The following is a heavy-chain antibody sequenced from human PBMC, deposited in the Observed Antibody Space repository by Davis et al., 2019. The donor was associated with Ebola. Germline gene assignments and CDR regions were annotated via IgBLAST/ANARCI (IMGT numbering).Heavy chain of an antibody. J-gene: IGHJ6*04. Sequence: GGSLRLSCAASGFSFSSYTMNWVRQAPGKGLEWVSSISSSGNYIYQTDSLKGRFIISRDNAKNSLYLQMNGLRAEDTAVYYCAKSGLSFGVVKYHYGMDVWGKGTTVTVSS. CDR1: GFSFSSYT. CDR3: AKSGLSFGVVKYHYGMDV. D-gene: IGHD3-3*01. V-gene: IGHV3-21*01. CDR2: ISSSGNYI.